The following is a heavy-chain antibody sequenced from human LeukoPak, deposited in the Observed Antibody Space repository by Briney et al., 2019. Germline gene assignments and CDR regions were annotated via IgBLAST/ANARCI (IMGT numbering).Heavy chain of an antibody. CDR1: GYTFSSYA. V-gene: IGHV1-69*13. CDR2: IIPIFGTA. D-gene: IGHD5-18*01. Sequence: ASVTVSCKASGYTFSSYAISWVRQAPGQGLEWMGGIIPIFGTANYAQKFQGRVTITADESTSTAYMELSSLRSEDTAVYYCARGYSYGYYYYYMDVWGKGTTVTVSS. J-gene: IGHJ6*03. CDR3: ARGYSYGYYYYYMDV.